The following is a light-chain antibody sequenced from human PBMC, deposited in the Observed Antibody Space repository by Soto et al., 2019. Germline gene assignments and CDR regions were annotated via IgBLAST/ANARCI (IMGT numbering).Light chain of an antibody. CDR3: QQYGSSRT. J-gene: IGKJ1*01. CDR1: QSVSSSY. Sequence: EIVLTQSPGTLSLSPGERATLSCRASQSVSSSYLAWYQQKPGQAPRLLIYGTSSRATGSPDRFSGSGSRTDFTLTISRLEAEDFAVYYCQQYGSSRTFGQGTKVEIK. CDR2: GTS. V-gene: IGKV3-20*01.